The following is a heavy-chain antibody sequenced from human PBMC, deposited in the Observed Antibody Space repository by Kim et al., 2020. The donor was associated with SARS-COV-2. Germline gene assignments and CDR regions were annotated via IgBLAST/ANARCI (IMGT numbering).Heavy chain of an antibody. CDR1: GFNFDNYV. CDR2: ISYDGALT. J-gene: IGHJ4*01. CDR3: ARRTYGHKDY. D-gene: IGHD2-8*01. V-gene: IGHV3-23*01. Sequence: GGSLRLSCAASGFNFDNYVMSWVRHAPGKGLEWVSAISYDGALTDYTDSVKGRFIISRDNSRNTLYLQMNSLRVEDTAVYYCARRTYGHKDYWARGTLVTVSS.